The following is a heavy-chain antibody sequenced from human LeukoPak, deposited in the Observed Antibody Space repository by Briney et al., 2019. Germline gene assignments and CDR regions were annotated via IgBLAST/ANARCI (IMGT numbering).Heavy chain of an antibody. J-gene: IGHJ4*02. D-gene: IGHD3-22*01. CDR2: IYSGGTT. CDR1: GFTISSNY. V-gene: IGHV3-53*01. Sequence: GGSLRLSCTASGFTISSNYMSWVRQAPGKGLEWVSAIYSGGTTYYADSVKGRFTISRDNSKNTLYLQMNSLRAEDTAVYYCARVKRTDSSGYLNYFDYWGQGTLVTVSS. CDR3: ARVKRTDSSGYLNYFDY.